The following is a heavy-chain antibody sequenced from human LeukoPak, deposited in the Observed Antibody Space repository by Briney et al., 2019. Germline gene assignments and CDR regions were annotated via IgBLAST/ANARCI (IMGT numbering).Heavy chain of an antibody. CDR3: ARLKGHYYDTGYYGMDV. J-gene: IGHJ6*02. D-gene: IGHD3-22*01. CDR2: IYYSGST. V-gene: IGHV4-59*08. Sequence: SETLSLTCTVSGGSISSYYWSWIRQPPGKGLEWIGYIYYSGSTNYNPSLKSRVTISVDTSKNQFSLKLSSVTAADTAVYYCARLKGHYYDTGYYGMDVWGQGTTVTDSS. CDR1: GGSISSYY.